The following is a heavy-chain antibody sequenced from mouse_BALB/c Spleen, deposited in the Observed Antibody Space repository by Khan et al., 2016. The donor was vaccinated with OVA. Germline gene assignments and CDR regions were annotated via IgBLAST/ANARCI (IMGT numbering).Heavy chain of an antibody. D-gene: IGHD1-1*01. J-gene: IGHJ4*01. Sequence: LVESGPELKKPGETVKISCKASGYTFTSFGMNWVKQAPGKGLEWMGWINTYTGEPTYADDFKGRFAFSLDTSASTAYLQINNLKNEDTVTYVCARPPYVSCTMVYWGQGTTVTVSS. CDR2: INTYTGEP. CDR1: GYTFTSFG. CDR3: ARPPYVSCTMVY. V-gene: IGHV9-3-1*01.